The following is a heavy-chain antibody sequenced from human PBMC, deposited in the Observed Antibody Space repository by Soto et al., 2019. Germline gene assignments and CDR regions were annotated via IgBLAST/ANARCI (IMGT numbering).Heavy chain of an antibody. CDR2: TYYRSKWYN. D-gene: IGHD2-15*01. CDR3: ARTQASATLDP. V-gene: IGHV6-1*01. Sequence: TLSLSCAVSGYSVSSNSAAWNLIRQSPSRGLEWLGRTYYRSKWYNDYALSVKSRITINPDTSKNQFSLQLNSVTPEDTAVYYCARTQASATLDPWGQGTLVTVSS. CDR1: GYSVSSNSAA. J-gene: IGHJ5*02.